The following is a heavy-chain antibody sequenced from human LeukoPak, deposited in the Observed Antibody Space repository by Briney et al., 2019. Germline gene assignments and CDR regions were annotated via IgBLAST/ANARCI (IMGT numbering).Heavy chain of an antibody. Sequence: ASVKVSCKASGGTFNNYAIIWVRQAPGQGLEWMAGIIPIFGTANYAQKFQGRVTITADKSTSTAYMELSSLRSEDTAVYYCARDLGLRIVGATNHFDYWGQGTLVTVSS. V-gene: IGHV1-69*06. CDR1: GGTFNNYA. CDR3: ARDLGLRIVGATNHFDY. J-gene: IGHJ4*02. D-gene: IGHD1-26*01. CDR2: IIPIFGTA.